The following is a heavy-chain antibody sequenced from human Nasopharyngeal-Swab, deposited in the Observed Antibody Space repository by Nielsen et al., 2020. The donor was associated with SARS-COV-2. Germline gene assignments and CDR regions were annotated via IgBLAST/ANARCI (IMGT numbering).Heavy chain of an antibody. CDR2: VVYSGST. CDR3: ARVGPAVGFEEYYYYYMDV. J-gene: IGHJ6*03. V-gene: IGHV4-59*01. D-gene: IGHD6-13*01. Sequence: ESLKISCTVSGGSISDYNWNWIRQPPGKGLEWVGCVVYSGSTNYNPSLKSRITISVDTSNNQFSLKLTSVTAADTAVYYCARVGPAVGFEEYYYYYMDVWGKGTTVTVSS. CDR1: GGSISDYN.